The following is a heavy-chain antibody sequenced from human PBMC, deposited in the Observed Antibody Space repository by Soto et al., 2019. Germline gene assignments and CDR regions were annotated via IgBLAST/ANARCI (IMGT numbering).Heavy chain of an antibody. D-gene: IGHD2-2*01. CDR3: ARDDKGVSAAMLY. CDR1: GDSISGYY. V-gene: IGHV4-4*07. CDR2: MYTSGIT. J-gene: IGHJ4*02. Sequence: SETLSLTCTVSGDSISGYYWYWIRQPAGKGLEWIGRMYTSGITNYNPSLKSRVTMSVDTSKNQFSLKLTSETAADTAVYYCARDDKGVSAAMLYWGQGTLVTVSS.